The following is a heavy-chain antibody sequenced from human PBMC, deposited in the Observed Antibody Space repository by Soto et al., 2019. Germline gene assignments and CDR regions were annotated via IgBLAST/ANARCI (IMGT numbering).Heavy chain of an antibody. CDR1: GYTFTTYA. J-gene: IGHJ5*01. Sequence: QVQLVQSGAEVKKPGASVKVSCKASGYTFTTYAMHWVRQAPGQRLEWMGWIDAGNGNTKYSQKFQGRVTITRGTSASTVYMELSSLRSEDTAVYYCAREDRNWFDSWGQGTLVTVSS. V-gene: IGHV1-3*01. CDR3: AREDRNWFDS. D-gene: IGHD2-15*01. CDR2: IDAGNGNT.